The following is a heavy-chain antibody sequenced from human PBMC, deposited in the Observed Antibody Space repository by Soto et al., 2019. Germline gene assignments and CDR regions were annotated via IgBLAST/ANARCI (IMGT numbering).Heavy chain of an antibody. Sequence: QVQLVQSGAEVKKPGASVKVSCKASGYTFTSYYMHWVRQAPGQGLEWMGIINPSGGSTSYAQKFEGRVTMTRDTSTSTAYMELSSQISEDTVVDYCSRVENRGGYYVDYWGQGTLVTVSS. V-gene: IGHV1-46*03. CDR2: INPSGGST. CDR1: GYTFTSYY. D-gene: IGHD3-22*01. J-gene: IGHJ4*02. CDR3: SRVENRGGYYVDY.